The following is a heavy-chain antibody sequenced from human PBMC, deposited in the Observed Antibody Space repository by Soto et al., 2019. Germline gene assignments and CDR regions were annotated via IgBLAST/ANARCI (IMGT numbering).Heavy chain of an antibody. CDR1: GGTFSSYA. CDR3: AREGAQGIPAASLLGMDV. Sequence: SVKVSCKASGGTFSSYAISWVRQAPGQGLEWMGGIISIFGTANYAQKFQGRVTITADESTSTAYMELSSLRSEDTAGYYCAREGAQGIPAASLLGMDVWGQGTTVNV. V-gene: IGHV1-69*13. D-gene: IGHD2-2*01. CDR2: IISIFGTA. J-gene: IGHJ6*02.